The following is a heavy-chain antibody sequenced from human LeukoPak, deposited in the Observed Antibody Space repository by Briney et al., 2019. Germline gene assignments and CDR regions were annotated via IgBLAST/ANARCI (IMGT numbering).Heavy chain of an antibody. Sequence: GGSLRLSCAASGFTFSDYYMSWIRQAPGKGLEWVSYISSSGSTIYYADSVKGRFTISKDNAKNSLYLQMNSLRAEDTAVYYCARDLWISSLRAFDIWGQGTMVTVSS. V-gene: IGHV3-11*04. CDR3: ARDLWISSLRAFDI. CDR1: GFTFSDYY. D-gene: IGHD2-2*03. J-gene: IGHJ3*02. CDR2: ISSSGSTI.